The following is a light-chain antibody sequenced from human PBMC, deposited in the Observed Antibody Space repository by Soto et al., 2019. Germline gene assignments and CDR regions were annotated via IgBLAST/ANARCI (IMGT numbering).Light chain of an antibody. Sequence: EIVLTQSPATLSLSPGERATLSCRASESISTYLGWYQQKPGQAPRPLIYYASNSATGIPARFSGSGAGTECTLTISSLEPEDSAVYFCQQRDSGVTVGQGTRLEIK. CDR2: YAS. J-gene: IGKJ5*01. CDR1: ESISTY. V-gene: IGKV3-11*01. CDR3: QQRDSGVT.